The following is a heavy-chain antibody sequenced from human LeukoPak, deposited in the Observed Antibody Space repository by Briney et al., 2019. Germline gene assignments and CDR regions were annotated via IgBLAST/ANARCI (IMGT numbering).Heavy chain of an antibody. J-gene: IGHJ6*03. Sequence: SETLSLTCTVSGGSISSYYWSWIRQPPGKGLEWIGYIYYSGSTNYNPSLKSRVTISVDTSKNQFSLKLSSVTAADTAVYYCARGKAGHPYRNYYYYYMDVWGKGTTVTVSS. V-gene: IGHV4-59*12. CDR1: GGSISSYY. D-gene: IGHD5-12*01. CDR3: ARGKAGHPYRNYYYYYMDV. CDR2: IYYSGST.